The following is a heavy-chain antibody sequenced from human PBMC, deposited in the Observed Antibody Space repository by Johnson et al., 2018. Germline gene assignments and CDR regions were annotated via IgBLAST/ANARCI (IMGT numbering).Heavy chain of an antibody. CDR2: ITSSIITI. D-gene: IGHD1-26*01. J-gene: IGHJ3*02. Sequence: VQLVESGGGLVQPGGSLRLSCAASGFTFSSYSMNWVRQAPGKGLEWVSYITSSIITIYYADSVKGRFTISRDNAKNSLYLQMNSLRAEDTAVYYCARERAPHDAFDIWGQGTMVTVSS. V-gene: IGHV3-48*01. CDR3: ARERAPHDAFDI. CDR1: GFTFSSYS.